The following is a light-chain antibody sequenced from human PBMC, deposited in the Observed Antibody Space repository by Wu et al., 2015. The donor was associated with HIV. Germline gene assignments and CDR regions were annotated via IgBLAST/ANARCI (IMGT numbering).Light chain of an antibody. J-gene: IGKJ3*01. CDR2: AAS. V-gene: IGKV1D-12*01. Sequence: DIRMTQSPSSVSASVGDRVTITCRASQGISTWLGWFQQKPGKAPKLLIYAASNLESGVPSRFSGSGSGTDFTLTISSLQPEDFATYYCQQANEGTFGPGTKV. CDR3: QQANEGT. CDR1: QGISTW.